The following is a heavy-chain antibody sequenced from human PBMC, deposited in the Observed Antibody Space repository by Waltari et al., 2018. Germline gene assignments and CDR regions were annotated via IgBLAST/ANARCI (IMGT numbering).Heavy chain of an antibody. D-gene: IGHD3-22*01. CDR1: GGSISRGGYY. V-gene: IGHV4-31*03. CDR3: ASCGYYYDSSGYYLPGAFDI. Sequence: QVQLQESGPGLVKPSQTLSLTCTVSGGSISRGGYYWSWVRQHPGKGLEWIGYIYYSGSTYYNPSLKSRVTISVDTSKNQFSLKLSSVTAADTAVYYCASCGYYYDSSGYYLPGAFDIWGQGTMVTVSS. J-gene: IGHJ3*02. CDR2: IYYSGST.